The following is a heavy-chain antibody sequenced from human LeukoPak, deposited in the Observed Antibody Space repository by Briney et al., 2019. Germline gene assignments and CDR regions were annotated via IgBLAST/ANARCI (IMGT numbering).Heavy chain of an antibody. CDR1: GGTFSSYA. V-gene: IGHV1-69*05. Sequence: SVKVSCKASGGTFSSYAISWVRQAPGQGLEWRGRIIPIFGTANYAQKFQGRVTITTDESTSTAYMELSSLRSEDTAVYYCARDRGTYYYDSSGYYSFDYWGQGTLVTVSS. CDR3: ARDRGTYYYDSSGYYSFDY. CDR2: IIPIFGTA. D-gene: IGHD3-22*01. J-gene: IGHJ4*02.